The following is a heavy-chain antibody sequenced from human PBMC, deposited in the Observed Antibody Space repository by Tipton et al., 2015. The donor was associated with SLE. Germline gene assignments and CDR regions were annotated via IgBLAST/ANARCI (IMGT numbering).Heavy chain of an antibody. J-gene: IGHJ4*02. CDR1: GGSISSHY. Sequence: GLVKPSETLSLTCTVSGGSISSHYWSWIRQPPGKGLEWIGYIYYSGSTNYNPSLKSRVTISVDTSKNQFSLKLSSVTAADTAVYYCARAAGYCSGGSCYVDYWGQGTLVTVSS. CDR3: ARAAGYCSGGSCYVDY. V-gene: IGHV4-59*11. CDR2: IYYSGST. D-gene: IGHD2-15*01.